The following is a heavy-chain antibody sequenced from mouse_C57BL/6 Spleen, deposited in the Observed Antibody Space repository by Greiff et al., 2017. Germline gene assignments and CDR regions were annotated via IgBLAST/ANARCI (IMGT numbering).Heavy chain of an antibody. CDR2: ISSGGDYI. D-gene: IGHD1-1*01. CDR1: GFTFSSYA. CDR3: TRGTVLTTCAY. J-gene: IGHJ3*01. V-gene: IGHV5-9-1*02. Sequence: EVMLVESGEGLVKPGGSLKLSCAASGFTFSSYAMSWVRQTPEKRLEWVAYISSGGDYIYSADTVKGRLTSSRDNARNTLYLKMSSIKSEDTAMYYCTRGTVLTTCAYWGQGTLVTVSA.